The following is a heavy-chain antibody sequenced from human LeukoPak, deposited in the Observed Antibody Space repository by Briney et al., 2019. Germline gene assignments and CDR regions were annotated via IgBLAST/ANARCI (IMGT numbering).Heavy chain of an antibody. V-gene: IGHV1-18*01. CDR2: ISAYNGKT. CDR3: ARGGAIFYDSSARLFDY. J-gene: IGHJ4*02. Sequence: GASVKVSCKASGYTFTNYGISWVRQAPGQGLEWMGWISAYNGKTNYAQNLQGRVTMTTDTSTSTAYMELSRLRSDDTAMYYCARGGAIFYDSSARLFDYWGQGTLVTVSS. D-gene: IGHD3-22*01. CDR1: GYTFTNYG.